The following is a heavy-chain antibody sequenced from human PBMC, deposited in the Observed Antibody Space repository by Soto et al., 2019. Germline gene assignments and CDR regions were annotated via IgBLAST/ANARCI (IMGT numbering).Heavy chain of an antibody. CDR2: IGGRGNSA. V-gene: IGHV3-23*01. CDR1: GFIFTNYA. D-gene: IGHD5-12*01. Sequence: PGGSLRLSCAASGFIFTNYAMDWVRQAPGKGLEWVSVIGGRGNSAYYADSVQGRFTISRDNSKNTLSLQMSSLTADGTAIYYCVREGRGSFDFWGRGTMVTVSS. CDR3: VREGRGSFDF. J-gene: IGHJ3*01.